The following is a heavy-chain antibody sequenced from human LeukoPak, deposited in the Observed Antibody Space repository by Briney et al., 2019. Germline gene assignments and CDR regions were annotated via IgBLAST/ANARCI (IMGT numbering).Heavy chain of an antibody. D-gene: IGHD3-3*01. J-gene: IGHJ2*01. CDR1: GFTFSAYW. V-gene: IGHV3-7*03. CDR2: INQNGSEK. Sequence: GGSLRLSCAASGFTFSAYWMNWVRQAPGKGLEWVAEINQNGSEKYNVDSVKGRFTLSRDSAKNSLYLQMNSLRAEETGVYYCARAEWSNWYFDLWGRGTLVTVSS. CDR3: ARAEWSNWYFDL.